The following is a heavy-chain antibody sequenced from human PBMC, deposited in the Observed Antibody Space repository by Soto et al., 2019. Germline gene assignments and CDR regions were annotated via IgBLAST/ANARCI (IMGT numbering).Heavy chain of an antibody. CDR3: ARTPYIVVVPAAMPNTYYFDY. CDR1: GSSLSGYY. V-gene: IGHV4-59*08. CDR2: IYYSGSS. Sequence: SETLSLTCTVSGSSLSGYYWSWMRQPPGKGLECIGYIYYSGSSNYNPSLKSRVTISVDTSKTQFSLKLSSVTAADTAVYYCARTPYIVVVPAAMPNTYYFDYWGQGTLVTVSS. D-gene: IGHD2-2*01. J-gene: IGHJ4*02.